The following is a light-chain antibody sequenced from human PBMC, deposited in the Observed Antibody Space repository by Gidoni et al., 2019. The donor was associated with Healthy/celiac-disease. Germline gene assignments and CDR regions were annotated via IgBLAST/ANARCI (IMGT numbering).Light chain of an antibody. CDR1: SSDVGGYNY. CDR2: DVS. V-gene: IGLV2-14*01. J-gene: IGLJ1*01. CDR3: SSYTSSSTRV. Sequence: QSALPHPASVSGSPGHAITISCTGTSSDVGGYNYVSWSQQHPGKAPKLMIYDVSNRPSGVSNRFSGSKSGNTASLTISGLQAEDEADYYCSSYTSSSTRVFGTGTKVTVL.